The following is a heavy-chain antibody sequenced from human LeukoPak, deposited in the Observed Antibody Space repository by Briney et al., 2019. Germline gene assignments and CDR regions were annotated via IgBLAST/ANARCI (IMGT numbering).Heavy chain of an antibody. CDR2: IRYDGSYK. CDR1: GFTFNTYG. D-gene: IGHD2/OR15-2a*01. Sequence: GGSLRLSCAASGFTFNTYGMHWVRQAPGKGLEWVAFIRYDGSYKYYADSVKGRFTISRDNSKNTLYLQMNSLRAEDTAVYYCARAGNTRFDYWGQGTLVTVSS. V-gene: IGHV3-30*02. CDR3: ARAGNTRFDY. J-gene: IGHJ4*02.